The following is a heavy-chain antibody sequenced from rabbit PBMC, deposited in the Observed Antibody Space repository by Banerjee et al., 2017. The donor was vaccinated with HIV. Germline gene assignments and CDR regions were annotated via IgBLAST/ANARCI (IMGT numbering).Heavy chain of an antibody. CDR2: IYTGSSGST. V-gene: IGHV1S45*01. J-gene: IGHJ4*01. D-gene: IGHD8-1*01. CDR1: GFSFSSSYW. CDR3: ARDAAGSYYHFNL. Sequence: QEQLEESGGDLVKPEGSLTLTCTASGFSFSSSYWICWVRQAPGKGLEWIACIYTGSSGSTYYASWAKGRFTISKTSSTTVTLQMTSLTAADTATYFCARDAAGSYYHFNLWGQGTLVTVS.